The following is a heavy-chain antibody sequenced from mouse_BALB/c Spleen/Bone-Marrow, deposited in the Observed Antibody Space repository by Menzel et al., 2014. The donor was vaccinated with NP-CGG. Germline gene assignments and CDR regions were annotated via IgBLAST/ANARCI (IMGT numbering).Heavy chain of an antibody. D-gene: IGHD2-14*01. J-gene: IGHJ4*01. Sequence: QVQLQQSGAELARPGASLKLSCRAYGHTFTRYWMQWVKQRPGQGLEWIGAIYPGDGDTTYSQKLKGKATLTADKSSSTAYRQLSYLASEDSAVYCCSRRYRCPNAMDYWGQGTSGTVSS. CDR1: GHTFTRYW. CDR2: IYPGDGDT. CDR3: SRRYRCPNAMDY. V-gene: IGHV1-87*01.